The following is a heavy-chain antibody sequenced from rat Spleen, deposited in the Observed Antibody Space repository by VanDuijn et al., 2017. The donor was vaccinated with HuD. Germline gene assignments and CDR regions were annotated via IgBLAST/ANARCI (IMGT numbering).Heavy chain of an antibody. CDR1: GFTFSTYG. CDR2: FSYDGFTT. J-gene: IGHJ2*01. Sequence: EVQLVESGGGLVQPGRSLKLSCAASGFTFSTYGMAWVRQAPTKGLEWVATFSYDGFTTYYRDSVRGRFTVSRDNAKSTLYLQMDSLRSEDTATYYCARRHYGYTDYFDYWGQGVMVPVSS. CDR3: ARRHYGYTDYFDY. V-gene: IGHV5-29*01. D-gene: IGHD1-11*01.